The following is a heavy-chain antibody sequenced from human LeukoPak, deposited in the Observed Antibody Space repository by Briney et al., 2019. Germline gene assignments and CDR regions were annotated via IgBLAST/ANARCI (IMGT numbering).Heavy chain of an antibody. V-gene: IGHV3-74*01. CDR1: GYTFSRYW. Sequence: PGGSLRLSCAASGYTFSRYWMHRVRQGPGKGLVWVSRINEDGSSTSYAESVRGRFTISRDNAKNTLYLQMNSLRAEDAAVYYCTTDTFGARDSWGQGTLVTVSS. J-gene: IGHJ4*02. CDR2: INEDGSST. CDR3: TTDTFGARDS. D-gene: IGHD3-10*01.